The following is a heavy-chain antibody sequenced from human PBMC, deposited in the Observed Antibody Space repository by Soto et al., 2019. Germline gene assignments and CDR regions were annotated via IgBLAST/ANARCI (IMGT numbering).Heavy chain of an antibody. CDR3: AKETYYYDSSGYLDY. CDR2: ISAYNGNT. J-gene: IGHJ4*02. Sequence: ASVKVSCKASGYTFTSYGISWVRQAPGQGLEWMGWISAYNGNTNYAQKLQGRVTMTTDTSTSTAYMELRSLRSDDTAVYYCAKETYYYDSSGYLDYWGQGTLVTVS. D-gene: IGHD3-22*01. V-gene: IGHV1-18*01. CDR1: GYTFTSYG.